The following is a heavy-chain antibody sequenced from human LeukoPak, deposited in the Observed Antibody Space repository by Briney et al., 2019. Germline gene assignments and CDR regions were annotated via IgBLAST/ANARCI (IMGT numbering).Heavy chain of an antibody. Sequence: ASVKVSCKASGYTFTGYYMHWVRQAPGQGLEWMGWINRNSGGTNYAQKFQGRVTMTRDTSISTAYMELSRLRSDDTAVYYCARGAYSGYNPGLFDYWGQGTLVTVSA. D-gene: IGHD5-12*01. V-gene: IGHV1-2*02. CDR2: INRNSGGT. CDR3: ARGAYSGYNPGLFDY. J-gene: IGHJ4*02. CDR1: GYTFTGYY.